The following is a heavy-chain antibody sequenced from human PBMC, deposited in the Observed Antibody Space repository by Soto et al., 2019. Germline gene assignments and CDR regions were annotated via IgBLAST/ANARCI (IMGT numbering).Heavy chain of an antibody. CDR1: GYTFTGYY. Sequence: ASVKVSCKASGYTFTGYYMHWVRQAPGQGLEWMGWINPNSGGTNYAQKFQGWVTMTRDTSISTAYMELSRLRSDDTAVYYCARLCDRTGGSGYEYAFDIWGQGTMVTVSS. V-gene: IGHV1-2*04. D-gene: IGHD5-12*01. CDR2: INPNSGGT. CDR3: ARLCDRTGGSGYEYAFDI. J-gene: IGHJ3*02.